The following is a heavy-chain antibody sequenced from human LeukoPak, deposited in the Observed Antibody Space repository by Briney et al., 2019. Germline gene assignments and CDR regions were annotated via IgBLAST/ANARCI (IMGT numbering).Heavy chain of an antibody. V-gene: IGHV3-30*18. CDR3: AKDFPVPAALGGFDY. D-gene: IGHD2-2*01. Sequence: GGSLRLSCAASGFTFSSYGMHWVRQAPGKGLEWVAVISYDGSNKYYADSVKGRFTISRDNSKNTLYLQMNSLRAEDTAVYYCAKDFPVPAALGGFDYWGQATLVTVSS. CDR1: GFTFSSYG. J-gene: IGHJ4*02. CDR2: ISYDGSNK.